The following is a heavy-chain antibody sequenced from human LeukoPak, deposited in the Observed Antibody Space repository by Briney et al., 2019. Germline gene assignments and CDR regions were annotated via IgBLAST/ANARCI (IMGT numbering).Heavy chain of an antibody. J-gene: IGHJ4*02. CDR1: GFTFSSYA. CDR2: ISYDGSNK. CDR3: AREAAAGVFDY. D-gene: IGHD6-13*01. Sequence: GGSLRLSCAASGFTFSSYAVHWVRQAPGKGLEWVAVISYDGSNKYYADSVKGRFTISGDNSKNTLYLQMNSLRAEDTAVYYCAREAAAGVFDYWGQGTLVTVSS. V-gene: IGHV3-30*01.